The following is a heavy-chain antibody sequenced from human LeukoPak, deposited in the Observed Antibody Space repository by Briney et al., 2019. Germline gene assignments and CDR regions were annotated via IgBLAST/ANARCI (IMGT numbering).Heavy chain of an antibody. CDR1: GGSVSSGGYY. CDR3: ARAKTHCSSTSCRDAFDI. Sequence: SETLSLTCTVSGGSVSSGGYYWSWIRQHPGKGLEWIGYIYYSGSTYYNPSLKSRVTISVDTSKNQFSLKLSSVTAADTAVYYCARAKTHCSSTSCRDAFDIWGQGTMVTVSS. CDR2: IYYSGST. V-gene: IGHV4-31*03. D-gene: IGHD2-2*01. J-gene: IGHJ3*02.